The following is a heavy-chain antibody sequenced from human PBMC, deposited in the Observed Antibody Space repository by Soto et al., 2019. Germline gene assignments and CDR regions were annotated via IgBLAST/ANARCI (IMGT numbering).Heavy chain of an antibody. CDR2: INHSGST. Sequence: SETLSLTCAVYGGSFGGYYWSWIRQPPGKGLEWIGEINHSGSTNYNPSLKSRVTISVDTSKNLFSLKLSSVTAADTAVYYCARGQGVTIFGVVIRKVGFDYWGQGTLVTVSS. J-gene: IGHJ4*02. D-gene: IGHD3-3*01. CDR1: GGSFGGYY. V-gene: IGHV4-34*01. CDR3: ARGQGVTIFGVVIRKVGFDY.